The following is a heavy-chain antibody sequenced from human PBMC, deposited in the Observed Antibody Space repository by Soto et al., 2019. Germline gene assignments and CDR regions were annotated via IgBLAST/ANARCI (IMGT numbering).Heavy chain of an antibody. CDR2: ISSSSSTI. D-gene: IGHD2-2*01. Sequence: PGGSLRLSCAASGFTFSSYSMNWVRQAPGKGLEWVSYISSSSSTIYYADSVKGRFTISRDNAKNSLYLQMNSLRAEDTAVYYCARMDPPAKSWGQGTLVTVSS. V-gene: IGHV3-48*01. CDR1: GFTFSSYS. CDR3: ARMDPPAKS. J-gene: IGHJ5*02.